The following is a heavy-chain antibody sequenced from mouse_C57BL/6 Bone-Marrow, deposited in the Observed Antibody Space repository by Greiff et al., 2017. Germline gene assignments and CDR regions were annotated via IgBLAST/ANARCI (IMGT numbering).Heavy chain of an antibody. J-gene: IGHJ3*01. Sequence: QVQLQQSGAELARPGASVKLSCKASGYTFTSYGISWVKQRPGQGLEWIGEIYPRSGNTYYNEKFKGKATLTADKSSSTAYMELRSLTSESSAVYFCAGKLTPYWGQGTLVTVSA. CDR2: IYPRSGNT. CDR1: GYTFTSYG. V-gene: IGHV1-81*01. CDR3: AGKLTPY.